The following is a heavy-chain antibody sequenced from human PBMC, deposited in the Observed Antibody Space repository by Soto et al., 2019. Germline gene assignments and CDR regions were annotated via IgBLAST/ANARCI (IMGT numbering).Heavy chain of an antibody. D-gene: IGHD3-22*01. Sequence: ASVKVSCTASGYTFTSYYMHWVRQAPGQGLEWMGIINPSGGSTSYAQKFQGRVTMTRDTSTSTVYMELSSLRSEDTAVYYCARDYPDNYDSSGYYDSMVGFDIWGQGTMVTVSS. J-gene: IGHJ3*02. CDR2: INPSGGST. V-gene: IGHV1-46*01. CDR1: GYTFTSYY. CDR3: ARDYPDNYDSSGYYDSMVGFDI.